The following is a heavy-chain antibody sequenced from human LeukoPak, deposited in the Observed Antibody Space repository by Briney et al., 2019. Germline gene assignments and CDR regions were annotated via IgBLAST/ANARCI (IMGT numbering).Heavy chain of an antibody. Sequence: PGGSLRLSCAASGFTFSSYAMHWVRQAPGKGLEWVAVISYDGSNKYYADSVKGRFTISRDNSKNTLYLQMNSLRAEDTAVYYCARTGEGSGSNYFDYWGQGTLVTVSS. CDR1: GFTFSSYA. CDR2: ISYDGSNK. D-gene: IGHD3-10*01. J-gene: IGHJ4*02. CDR3: ARTGEGSGSNYFDY. V-gene: IGHV3-30-3*01.